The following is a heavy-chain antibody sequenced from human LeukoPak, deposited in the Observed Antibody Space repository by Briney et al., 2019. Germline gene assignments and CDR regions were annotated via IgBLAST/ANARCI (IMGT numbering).Heavy chain of an antibody. V-gene: IGHV1-2*02. CDR1: GYTFTGYY. CDR3: AREWNEQLNLNWFDP. J-gene: IGHJ5*02. Sequence: GASVKVSCKASGYTFTGYYMHWVRQAPGQGLEWMGWINPNSGGTNYAQKFQGRVTMTRDTSISTAYMELSRLRSDYTAVYYCAREWNEQLNLNWFDPWGQGTLVTVSS. D-gene: IGHD6-13*01. CDR2: INPNSGGT.